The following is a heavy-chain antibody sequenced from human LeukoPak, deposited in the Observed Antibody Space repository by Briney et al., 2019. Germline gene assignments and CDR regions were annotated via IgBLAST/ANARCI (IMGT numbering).Heavy chain of an antibody. CDR2: INPNSGGA. V-gene: IGHV1-2*06. Sequence: ASVKVSCKASGYTFTSYGISWVRQAPGQGLEWMGRINPNSGGAHYAQKFQGRVTMTRDTSINTAYMELSRLRSDDTAVYYCARDIVEVTAALFWFDLWGQGTLVTVSS. CDR3: ARDIVEVTAALFWFDL. CDR1: GYTFTSYG. D-gene: IGHD2-2*01. J-gene: IGHJ5*02.